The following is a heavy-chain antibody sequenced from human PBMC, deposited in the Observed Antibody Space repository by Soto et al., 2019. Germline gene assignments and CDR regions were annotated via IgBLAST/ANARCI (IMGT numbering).Heavy chain of an antibody. J-gene: IGHJ4*02. Sequence: PSETLSLTCTVSGGSISSYYWSWIRQPPGKGLEWIGYIYYSGSTNYNPSLKSRVTISVDTSKSQFSLKLSSVTAADTAVYYCARHNPLCGGDCYSFDYWGQGTLVTVSS. CDR2: IYYSGST. V-gene: IGHV4-59*08. CDR3: ARHNPLCGGDCYSFDY. CDR1: GGSISSYY. D-gene: IGHD2-21*02.